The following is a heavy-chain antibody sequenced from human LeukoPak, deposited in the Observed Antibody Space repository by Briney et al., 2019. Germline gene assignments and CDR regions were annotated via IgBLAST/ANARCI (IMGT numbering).Heavy chain of an antibody. Sequence: GASVKVSCTASGGTFSSYAISWVRQAPGQGLEWMGGIIPIFGTANYAQKFQGRVTITADESTSTAYMELSSLRSEDTAVYYCATLAYCGGDCYSYFDYWGQGTLVTVSS. V-gene: IGHV1-69*01. CDR1: GGTFSSYA. CDR2: IIPIFGTA. J-gene: IGHJ4*02. D-gene: IGHD2-21*02. CDR3: ATLAYCGGDCYSYFDY.